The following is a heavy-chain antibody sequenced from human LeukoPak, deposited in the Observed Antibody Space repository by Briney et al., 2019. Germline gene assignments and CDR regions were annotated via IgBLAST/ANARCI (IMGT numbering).Heavy chain of an antibody. CDR1: GHTFTSYG. CDR2: ISAYNGNT. CDR3: ASRRYFDWLDPTTTTVSLGGMDV. D-gene: IGHD3-9*01. Sequence: ASVKVSCKASGHTFTSYGISWVRQAPGQGLEWMGWISAYNGNTNYAQKLQGRVTMTTDTSTSTAYMELRSLRSDDTAVYYCASRRYFDWLDPTTTTVSLGGMDVWGQGTTVTVSS. V-gene: IGHV1-18*01. J-gene: IGHJ6*02.